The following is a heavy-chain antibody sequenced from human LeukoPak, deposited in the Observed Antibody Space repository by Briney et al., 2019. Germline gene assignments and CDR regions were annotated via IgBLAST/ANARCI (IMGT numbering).Heavy chain of an antibody. CDR3: AIGRVINFDY. CDR2: IYYSGST. Sequence: SETLSLTCTVSGGSISSYYWSWIRQPPGKGLEWIGYIYYSGSTNYNPSLKSRVTISVDTSKNQFSLKLSSVTAADTAVYYCAIGRVINFDYWGQGTLVTVSS. J-gene: IGHJ4*02. CDR1: GGSISSYY. D-gene: IGHD3-9*01. V-gene: IGHV4-59*01.